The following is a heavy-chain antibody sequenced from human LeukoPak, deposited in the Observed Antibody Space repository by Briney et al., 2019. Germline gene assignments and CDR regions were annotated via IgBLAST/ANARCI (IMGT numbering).Heavy chain of an antibody. V-gene: IGHV3-23*01. CDR2: ISGSGGTT. D-gene: IGHD5-18*01. Sequence: GGSLRLSCAASGFTFSSYAMTWVRQAPGKGLEWVSAISGSGGTTYYADSVKGRFTISRDNSKNTLYLQMNSLRADDTAVYYCATGLQEYTYGFDYWGQGTLVTVSS. J-gene: IGHJ4*02. CDR3: ATGLQEYTYGFDY. CDR1: GFTFSSYA.